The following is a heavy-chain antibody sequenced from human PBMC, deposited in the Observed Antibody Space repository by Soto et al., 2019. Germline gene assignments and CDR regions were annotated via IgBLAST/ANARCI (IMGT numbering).Heavy chain of an antibody. Sequence: QLQLQESGSGLVKPSQTLSLTCAVSGGSISSGGYSWSWIRQPPGKGLEWIGYIYHSGSTYYNPSLQSXXPXAXXRSKNQFSLKLSSVTAADTAVYYCARGYDSSPFDPWGQGTLVTVSS. CDR1: GGSISSGGYS. J-gene: IGHJ5*02. D-gene: IGHD3-22*01. CDR3: ARGYDSSPFDP. CDR2: IYHSGST. V-gene: IGHV4-30-2*01.